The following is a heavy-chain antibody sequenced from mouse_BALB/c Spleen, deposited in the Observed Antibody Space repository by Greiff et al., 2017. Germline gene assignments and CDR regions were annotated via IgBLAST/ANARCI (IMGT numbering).Heavy chain of an antibody. J-gene: IGHJ2*01. CDR2: IYPGDGDT. D-gene: IGHD1-3*01. CDR3: ARKWDFDY. Sequence: QVQLKESGAELARPGASVKLSCKASGYTFTSYWMQWVKQRPGQGLEWIGAIYPGDGDTRYTQKFKGKATLTADKSSSTAYMQLSSLASEDSAVYYCARKWDFDYWGQGTTLTVSS. CDR1: GYTFTSYW. V-gene: IGHV1-87*01.